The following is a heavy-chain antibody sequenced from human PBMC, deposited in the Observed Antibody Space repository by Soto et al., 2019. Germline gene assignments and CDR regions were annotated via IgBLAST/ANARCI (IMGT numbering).Heavy chain of an antibody. CDR2: VNHSGEA. Sequence: SETLSLTCGVYGGSFRNYYWIWVRQPPGKGLEWIGEVNHSGEATYNPSLQSRVSISLDTSNNHFSLKMTSVTAADTAVYYCARRGVRAAATNWFDPWGQGTLGTVS. J-gene: IGHJ5*02. D-gene: IGHD6-13*01. CDR1: GGSFRNYY. V-gene: IGHV4-34*01. CDR3: ARRGVRAAATNWFDP.